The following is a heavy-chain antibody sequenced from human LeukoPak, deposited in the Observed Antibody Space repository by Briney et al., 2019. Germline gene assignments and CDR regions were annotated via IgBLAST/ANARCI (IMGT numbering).Heavy chain of an antibody. D-gene: IGHD1-14*01. CDR2: ISGSGDTK. CDR3: ARVLGTVDY. CDR1: GFTFRSYE. V-gene: IGHV3-48*03. J-gene: IGHJ4*02. Sequence: PGGSLILSCAASGFTFRSYEMNWVRQAPGKGLEWVSYISGSGDTKYYADPVKGRFTISRDNSKNSLYLQMNSLRVEDTAVYYCARVLGTVDYWGQGTQVTVSS.